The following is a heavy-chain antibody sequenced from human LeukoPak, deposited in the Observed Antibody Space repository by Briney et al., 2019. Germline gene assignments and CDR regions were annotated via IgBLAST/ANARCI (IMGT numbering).Heavy chain of an antibody. J-gene: IGHJ5*02. CDR1: GGSIRSSYYY. CDR3: AREDGANWFDP. Sequence: SETLSLTCTVSGGSIRSSYYYWGWIRQPPGKGLEWIGSIYDSGSTYYNPSLKSRVTISVDTSKNQFSLKLNSVTAADTAVYYCAREDGANWFDPWGQGTLVTASS. D-gene: IGHD3-16*01. CDR2: IYDSGST. V-gene: IGHV4-39*02.